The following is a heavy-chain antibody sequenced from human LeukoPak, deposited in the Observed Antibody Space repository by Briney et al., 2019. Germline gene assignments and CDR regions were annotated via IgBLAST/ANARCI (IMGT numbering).Heavy chain of an antibody. CDR2: ISWNSGTI. V-gene: IGHV3-48*04. Sequence: GGSLRLSCAASGFIFSSYWMSWVRQAPGKGLEWVSGISWNSGTIAYADSVKGRFTISRDNAKNSLYLQMNSLRAEDTAVYYCARDPGAYSSSPIDYWGQGALVTVSS. J-gene: IGHJ4*02. CDR1: GFIFSSYW. D-gene: IGHD6-6*01. CDR3: ARDPGAYSSSPIDY.